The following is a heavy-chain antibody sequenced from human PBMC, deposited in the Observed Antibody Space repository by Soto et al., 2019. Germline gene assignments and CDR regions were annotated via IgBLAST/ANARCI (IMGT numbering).Heavy chain of an antibody. J-gene: IGHJ6*02. CDR2: IYPSGTT. CDR3: ARDDYGSAGMDV. Sequence: SETLSLTCAVSGDSISSYYWSWIRQPAGKGLEWIGRIYPSGTTNYNPSLKSRLTMSVDTSKNQFSLSLRSVTAADTAVYFCARDDYGSAGMDVWGQGTTVTVSS. D-gene: IGHD3-10*01. CDR1: GDSISSYY. V-gene: IGHV4-4*07.